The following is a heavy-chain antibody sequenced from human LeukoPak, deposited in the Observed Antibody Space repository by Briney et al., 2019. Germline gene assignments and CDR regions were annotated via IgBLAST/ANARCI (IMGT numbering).Heavy chain of an antibody. J-gene: IGHJ4*02. V-gene: IGHV1-46*01. Sequence: ASVKVSCKASGYTFTGYYMHWVRQAPGQGLEWMGIINPSGGSTSYAQKFQGRVTMTRDMSTSTVYMELSSLRSEDTAVYYCARERGLAGSGSYYFDYWGQGTLVTVSS. D-gene: IGHD3-10*01. CDR1: GYTFTGYY. CDR2: INPSGGST. CDR3: ARERGLAGSGSYYFDY.